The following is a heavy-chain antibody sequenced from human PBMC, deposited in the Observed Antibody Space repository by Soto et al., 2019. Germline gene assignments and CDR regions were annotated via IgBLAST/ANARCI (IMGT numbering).Heavy chain of an antibody. CDR1: GGSFSGYY. D-gene: IGHD3-10*01. CDR3: ATRMYYGSGSYYFG. J-gene: IGHJ4*02. CDR2: INHSGST. V-gene: IGHV4-34*01. Sequence: QVQLQQWGAGLLKPSETLSLTCAVYGGSFSGYYWSWIRQPPGKGLEWIGEINHSGSTNYNPSLKSRVTISVDTSKNQFSLTLSAVTAADTAVYYCATRMYYGSGSYYFGGGQGTLVTVSS.